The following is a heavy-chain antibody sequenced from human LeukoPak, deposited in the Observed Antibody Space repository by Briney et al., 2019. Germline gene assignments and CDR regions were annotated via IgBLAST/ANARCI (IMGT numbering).Heavy chain of an antibody. Sequence: GGSLRLSCVASGFTFSTYSMNWGRQAPGKGLEWVSYISSGSGTIWYADSVKGRFTISRDNSKNTLYVQMNSLRTEDTAVYYCAKDGGGTDFDYWGQGTLVTVSS. J-gene: IGHJ4*02. CDR2: ISSGSGTI. D-gene: IGHD1-26*01. V-gene: IGHV3-48*04. CDR1: GFTFSTYS. CDR3: AKDGGGTDFDY.